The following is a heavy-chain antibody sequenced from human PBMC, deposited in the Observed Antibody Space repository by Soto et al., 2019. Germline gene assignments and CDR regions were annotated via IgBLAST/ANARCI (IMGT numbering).Heavy chain of an antibody. V-gene: IGHV3-23*01. D-gene: IGHD3-16*01. J-gene: IGHJ4*02. CDR2: ISGSGDST. CDR3: ASWGGLALSCYDGSPAPYDL. Sequence: GGSLKLSCAASGFTFSSYAMSWVRQAPGKGLEWVSGISGSGDSTYYADSVKGRFAISRDNSKNTLYLQMNSLRAEDTAVYYFASWGGLALSCYDGSPAPYDLRGQGTLVTVSS. CDR1: GFTFSSYA.